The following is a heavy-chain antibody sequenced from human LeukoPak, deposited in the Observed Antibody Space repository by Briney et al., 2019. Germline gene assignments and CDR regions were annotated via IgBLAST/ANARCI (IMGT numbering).Heavy chain of an antibody. CDR1: GFTFSNYG. J-gene: IGHJ5*02. CDR3: ARDVGYDKNWFDP. Sequence: GRSLRPSCAVSGFTFSNYGMDWVRQAPGKGLEWVAVIWYDGSNKYYADSVKGRVTITTDNSKSTLYMQMNSLRVEDTAVYYCARDVGYDKNWFDPWGQGTLVTVSS. V-gene: IGHV3-33*01. D-gene: IGHD2-8*02. CDR2: IWYDGSNK.